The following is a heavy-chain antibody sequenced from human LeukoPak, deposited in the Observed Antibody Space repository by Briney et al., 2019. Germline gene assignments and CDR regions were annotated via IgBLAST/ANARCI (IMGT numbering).Heavy chain of an antibody. V-gene: IGHV5-51*01. D-gene: IGHD3-3*01. CDR2: IYPGDSQT. CDR3: GRIRGYDFWSRGAFDI. CDR1: GYSFSMYW. J-gene: IGHJ3*02. Sequence: KIGESLKISCKGSGYSFSMYWTGWVRQMPGKGLEWMGIIYPGDSQTAYSPSFQGQVTISADKSINTAYLQWRSLKASDTAMYYCGRIRGYDFWSRGAFDIWGQGTMVTVSS.